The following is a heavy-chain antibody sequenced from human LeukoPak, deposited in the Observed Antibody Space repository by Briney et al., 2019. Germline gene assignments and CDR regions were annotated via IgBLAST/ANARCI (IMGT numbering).Heavy chain of an antibody. D-gene: IGHD3-10*01. CDR1: GFIFSRCW. CDR3: ARERMYSGSGSTYPYYDY. CDR2: IKPDGSEK. J-gene: IGHJ4*02. Sequence: PGGSLRLSCAASGFIFSRCWMSWVRQSPGKGLEWVANIKPDGSEKYYVDSVKGRFTISRDNAKNALYLEMNSLRVGDTAVYYCARERMYSGSGSTYPYYDYWGQGTLVTVSS. V-gene: IGHV3-7*01.